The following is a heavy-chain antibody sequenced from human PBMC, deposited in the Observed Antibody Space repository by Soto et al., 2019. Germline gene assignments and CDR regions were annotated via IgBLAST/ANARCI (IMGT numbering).Heavy chain of an antibody. CDR2: ISSSSSTI. CDR3: AKSITISPNWFDP. D-gene: IGHD3-3*01. J-gene: IGHJ5*02. Sequence: GGSLRLSCAASGFTFSSYSMNWVRQAPGKGLEWVSYISSSSSTIYYADSVKGRFTISRDDSRNTLYLQMNNLRAEDTAVYYCAKSITISPNWFDPWGQGTLVTASS. CDR1: GFTFSSYS. V-gene: IGHV3-48*01.